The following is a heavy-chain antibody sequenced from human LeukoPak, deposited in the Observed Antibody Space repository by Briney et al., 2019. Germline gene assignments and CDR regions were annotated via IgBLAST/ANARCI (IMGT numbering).Heavy chain of an antibody. D-gene: IGHD1-26*01. CDR2: INPNSGGT. J-gene: IGHJ4*02. CDR1: GYTFTGYY. CDR3: ARVESGSNQTLFDY. Sequence: ASVKVSCKASGYTFTGYYMHWVRQAPGQGLEWMGWINPNSGGTNYAQKFQGRVTMTRDTSISTAYMELSRLRSDDTAVYYCARVESGSNQTLFDYWGQGTLVTVSS. V-gene: IGHV1-2*02.